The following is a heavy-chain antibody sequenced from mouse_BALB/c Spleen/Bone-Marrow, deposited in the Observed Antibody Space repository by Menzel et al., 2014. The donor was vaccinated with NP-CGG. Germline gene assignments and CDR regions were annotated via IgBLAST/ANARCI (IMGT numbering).Heavy chain of an antibody. CDR2: ISGGGSYI. V-gene: IGHV5-9-2*01. CDR3: AREGYDYGWFAD. J-gene: IGHJ3*01. CDR1: GFTFSSYG. D-gene: IGHD2-4*01. Sequence: EVMLVESGGDLVKPGGSLKLSCAASGFTFSSYGMSWVRQTPEKRLEWVATISGGGSYIYYADNVKGRFIISRDNAKNNLYLQVRSLRSEDTALYYCAREGYDYGWFADWGQGTLVTVSA.